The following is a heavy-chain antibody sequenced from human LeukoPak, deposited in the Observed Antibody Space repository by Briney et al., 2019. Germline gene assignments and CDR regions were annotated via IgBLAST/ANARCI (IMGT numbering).Heavy chain of an antibody. D-gene: IGHD6-13*01. J-gene: IGHJ5*02. CDR2: INPNSGGT. V-gene: IGHV1-2*02. CDR3: ARIRIADNWFDP. CDR1: GYTFIGYY. Sequence: GASVKVSCKASGYTFIGYYMHWVRQAPGQWVEWMGWINPNSGGTNYAQKFQGRVTRTRDTSISTAYMELSRLRSDDTAVYYCARIRIADNWFDPWGQGTLVTVSS.